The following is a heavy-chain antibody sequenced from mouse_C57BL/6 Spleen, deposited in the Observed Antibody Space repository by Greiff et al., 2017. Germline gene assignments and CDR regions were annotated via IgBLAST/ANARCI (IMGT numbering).Heavy chain of an antibody. Sequence: QVQLQQPGAELVKPGASVKLSCKASGYTFTSYWMQWVKQRPGQGLEWIGEIDPSDSYTNYNQKFKGKATLTVDTSSSTAYMQLSSLTSEDSAVYYCARRGLRQEGWYFDVWGTGTTVTVS. CDR1: GYTFTSYW. CDR3: ARRGLRQEGWYFDV. D-gene: IGHD2-4*01. V-gene: IGHV1-50*01. CDR2: IDPSDSYT. J-gene: IGHJ1*03.